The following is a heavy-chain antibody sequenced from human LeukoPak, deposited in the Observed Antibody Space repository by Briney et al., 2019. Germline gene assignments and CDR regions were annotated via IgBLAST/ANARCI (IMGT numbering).Heavy chain of an antibody. CDR1: GGSMNNFY. Sequence: SGTLSLTCTVSGGSMNNFYWTWIRQPPGKGLEWVGYIYYSGSTNYNPSLERRVTISVDTSKNQFSLKVTSMTAADTAVYYCARLPLRGRSGFYYYMDVWGKGTTVTVSS. V-gene: IGHV4-59*01. J-gene: IGHJ6*03. CDR3: ARLPLRGRSGFYYYMDV. D-gene: IGHD5-12*01. CDR2: IYYSGST.